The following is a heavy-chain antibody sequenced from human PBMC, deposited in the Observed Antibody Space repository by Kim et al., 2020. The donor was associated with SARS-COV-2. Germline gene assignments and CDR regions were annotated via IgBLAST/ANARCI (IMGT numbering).Heavy chain of an antibody. J-gene: IGHJ4*02. Sequence: YTPPPKRRVTIAVETSKNQFSLKLSSVTAADTAVYYCARASIVGATYFDYWGQGTLVTVSS. CDR3: ARASIVGATYFDY. D-gene: IGHD1-26*01. V-gene: IGHV4-61*02.